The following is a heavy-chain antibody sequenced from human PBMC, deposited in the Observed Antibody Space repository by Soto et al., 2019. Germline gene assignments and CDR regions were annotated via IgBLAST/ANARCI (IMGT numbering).Heavy chain of an antibody. J-gene: IGHJ4*02. Sequence: QAHLAQSGAEVKKPGSSVTVSCKASGGTFNSYGISWVRQAPGRGLDWMGVIIPLYGTVNYAQKFQGRVSITADKSTSTAYMDLNSLRSDDTAVYYCARGVSGWSPFDFWGQGTLVTVSS. CDR1: GGTFNSYG. CDR3: ARGVSGWSPFDF. CDR2: IIPLYGTV. V-gene: IGHV1-69*06. D-gene: IGHD6-19*01.